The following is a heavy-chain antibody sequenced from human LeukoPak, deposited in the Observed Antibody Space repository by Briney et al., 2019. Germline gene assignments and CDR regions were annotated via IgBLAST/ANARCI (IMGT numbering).Heavy chain of an antibody. D-gene: IGHD5-18*01. J-gene: IGHJ4*02. V-gene: IGHV4-4*07. Sequence: SETLSLTCTVSGGSISSYYWSWIRQPAGKGLEWIGRIYTSGSTNYNPSLKSRVTMSVDTSKNQFSLKLSSVTAADTAVYYCARDMDTADLSTFDFWGQGTLVSVST. CDR1: GGSISSYY. CDR2: IYTSGST. CDR3: ARDMDTADLSTFDF.